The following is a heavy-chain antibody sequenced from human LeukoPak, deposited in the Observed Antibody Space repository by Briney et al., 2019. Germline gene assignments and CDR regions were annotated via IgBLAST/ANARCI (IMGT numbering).Heavy chain of an antibody. CDR2: INPSGGST. D-gene: IGHD2-21*02. Sequence: ASVKVSCKASGYTVTSYYMHWVRQATGQGLEWMGIINPSGGSTSYAQKFQGRVTMTRDTSTSTVYMELSSLRSEDTAVYYCARGMVAAKVVTAIGYWGQGTLVTVSS. CDR3: ARGMVAAKVVTAIGY. V-gene: IGHV1-46*01. J-gene: IGHJ4*02. CDR1: GYTVTSYY.